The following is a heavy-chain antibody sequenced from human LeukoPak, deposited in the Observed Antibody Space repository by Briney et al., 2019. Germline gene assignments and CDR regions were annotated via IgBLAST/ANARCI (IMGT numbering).Heavy chain of an antibody. J-gene: IGHJ4*02. CDR1: GFTFDDYA. D-gene: IGHD5-18*01. CDR2: ITWSGGTT. Sequence: GGSLRLSCAASGFTFDDYAMSWVRQAPGKGLEWVSGITWSGGTTAYADSVKGRFTISRDNSKNTLYLQMNSLRAEDTAVYYCAKSLYDTYGPLFDYWGQGTLVTVSS. CDR3: AKSLYDTYGPLFDY. V-gene: IGHV3-20*04.